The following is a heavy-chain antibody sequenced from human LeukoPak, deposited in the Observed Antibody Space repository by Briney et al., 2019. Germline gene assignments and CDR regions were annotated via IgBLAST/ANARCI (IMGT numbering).Heavy chain of an antibody. CDR2: IRSKTNNYAT. V-gene: IGHV3-73*01. CDR1: GFTLSGSA. J-gene: IGHJ6*04. Sequence: GGSLRLSCAASGFTLSGSAIHWVRQASGKGLEWVGRIRSKTNNYATAYAASVEGRFTISRDDSKNTAYLQMNSLKTEDTAVYYCTRGRIEQLSQYNGMDVWGKGTTVTVSS. D-gene: IGHD1-1*01. CDR3: TRGRIEQLSQYNGMDV.